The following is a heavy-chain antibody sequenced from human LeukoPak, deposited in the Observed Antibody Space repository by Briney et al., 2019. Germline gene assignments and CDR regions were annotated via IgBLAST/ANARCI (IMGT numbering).Heavy chain of an antibody. Sequence: PVKVSCKASGGTFGSYAISWVRQAPGQGLEWMGGIIPIFGTANYAQKFQGRVTITTDESTSTAYMELSSLRSEDTAVYYCATVPEGVPDAFDIWGQGTMVTVSS. CDR3: ATVPEGVPDAFDI. CDR2: IIPIFGTA. J-gene: IGHJ3*02. D-gene: IGHD3-16*01. V-gene: IGHV1-69*05. CDR1: GGTFGSYA.